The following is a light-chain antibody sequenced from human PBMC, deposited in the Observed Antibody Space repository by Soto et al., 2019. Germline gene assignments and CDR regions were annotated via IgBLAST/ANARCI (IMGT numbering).Light chain of an antibody. CDR1: ESVFHSSNKKDY. Sequence: DIVMTQSPDSLAVSLGERATINCKSSESVFHSSNKKDYLAWYQQEPGQPPELLLYWASTRESGVPDRFGGSGSGTDFNLTITRLQAEDVAVYYCQQYYSAPNTFGQGPRLEIK. V-gene: IGKV4-1*01. J-gene: IGKJ2*01. CDR3: QQYYSAPNT. CDR2: WAS.